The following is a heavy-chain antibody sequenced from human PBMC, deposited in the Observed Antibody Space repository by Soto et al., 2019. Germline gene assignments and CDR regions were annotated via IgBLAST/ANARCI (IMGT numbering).Heavy chain of an antibody. V-gene: IGHV1-69*13. D-gene: IGHD3-10*01. CDR2: IIPIFGTA. CDR1: GGTFSSYA. J-gene: IGHJ5*02. CDR3: ARGSSGRFHHRFDP. Sequence: SVKVSCKASGGTFSSYAISWVRQAPGQGLEWMGGIIPIFGTANYAQKFQGRVTITADESTSTAYMKLSSLRSEDTAVYYCARGSSGRFHHRFDPWGQGALVTVTS.